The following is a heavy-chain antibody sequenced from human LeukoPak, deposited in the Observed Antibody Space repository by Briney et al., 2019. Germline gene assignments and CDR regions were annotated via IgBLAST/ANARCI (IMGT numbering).Heavy chain of an antibody. V-gene: IGHV4-59*01. CDR3: ARGARVFDY. J-gene: IGHJ4*02. D-gene: IGHD6-6*01. Sequence: SETLSLTCTVSGGSISSYYWSWIRQPPGKGLEWIGYIYYSGSTNYNPSLKSRVTISVDTSKNQFSLKLSSVTAADTAVYYCARGARVFDYWGQGTLVTVSS. CDR2: IYYSGST. CDR1: GGSISSYY.